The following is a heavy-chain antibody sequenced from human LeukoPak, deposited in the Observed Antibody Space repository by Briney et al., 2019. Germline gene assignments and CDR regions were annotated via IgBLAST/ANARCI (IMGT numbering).Heavy chain of an antibody. D-gene: IGHD5-18*01. CDR2: IYSGDST. CDR3: ARDGGSTGMAQFDY. V-gene: IGHV3-53*01. J-gene: IGHJ4*02. CDR1: GFTFGDYA. Sequence: GGSLRLSCTASGFTFGDYAMSWVRQAPGKGLEWVSVIYSGDSTHYADSVKGRFTISRDNSKNTVYLQMNSLRAEDTAVYYCARDGGSTGMAQFDYWGQGTLVTVSS.